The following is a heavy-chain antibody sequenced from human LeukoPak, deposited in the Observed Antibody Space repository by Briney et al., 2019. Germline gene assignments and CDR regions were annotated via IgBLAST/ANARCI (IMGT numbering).Heavy chain of an antibody. D-gene: IGHD3-22*01. V-gene: IGHV5-51*01. CDR2: IYPRGSDT. Sequence: GESLKISCKASGYTFTNYWIGWVRQKPGKGLEWMGIIYPRGSDTRYSPSFQGQVSISVDKSISTAYLKWSSLKASDTAMYYCARLYYYDISGYYAFDYWGQGILITVSS. J-gene: IGHJ4*02. CDR3: ARLYYYDISGYYAFDY. CDR1: GYTFTNYW.